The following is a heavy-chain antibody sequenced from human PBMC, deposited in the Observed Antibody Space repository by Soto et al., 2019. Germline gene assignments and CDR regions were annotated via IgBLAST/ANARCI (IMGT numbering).Heavy chain of an antibody. J-gene: IGHJ4*02. CDR1: GFTFNIYG. V-gene: IGHV3-30*18. CDR2: ISYDGSKQ. CDR3: AKDQASGQGSFDS. Sequence: VKLVESGGGVVQPGGSLRLSCAASGFTFNIYGMHWVRQAPDKGLEWVALISYDGSKQYYADSVKGRFTISRDNSKNTLFLQMNSLRADDTAVYYCAKDQASGQGSFDSWGQGTLVTVSS.